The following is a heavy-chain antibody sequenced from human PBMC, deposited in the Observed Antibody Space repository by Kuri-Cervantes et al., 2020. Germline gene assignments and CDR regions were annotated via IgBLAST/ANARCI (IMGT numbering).Heavy chain of an antibody. J-gene: IGHJ3*02. CDR1: GYIFTNYW. Sequence: GGSLRLSCKGSGYIFTNYWIGWVRQMPGKGLEWMGFIYPGDSETRYSPSFQGQVTMSADKSISTAYLQWSSLKASDTAMYYCARRLGAGGTGAFDIWGQGTMVTVSS. CDR2: IYPGDSET. D-gene: IGHD6-13*01. V-gene: IGHV5-51*01. CDR3: ARRLGAGGTGAFDI.